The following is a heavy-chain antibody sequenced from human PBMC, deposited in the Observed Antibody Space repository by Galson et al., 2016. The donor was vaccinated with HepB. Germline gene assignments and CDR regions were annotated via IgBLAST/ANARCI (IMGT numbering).Heavy chain of an antibody. CDR3: AGPIAVTAFGQKPLNY. CDR1: GYTFTSYD. J-gene: IGHJ4*02. Sequence: SVKVSCKASGYTFTSYDINWVRQAPGQGLEWMGWMNPKSGNTGFAQKFKGRVTMTRNTSISTAYMELRGLKSEDTAVCYCAGPIAVTAFGQKPLNYWGQGTRVTVPS. CDR2: MNPKSGNT. V-gene: IGHV1-8*01. D-gene: IGHD6-19*01.